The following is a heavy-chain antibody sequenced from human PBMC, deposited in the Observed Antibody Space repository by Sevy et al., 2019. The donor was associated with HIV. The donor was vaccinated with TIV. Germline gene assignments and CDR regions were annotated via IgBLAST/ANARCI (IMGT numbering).Heavy chain of an antibody. J-gene: IGHJ4*02. CDR3: AREGCTKPHDY. CDR1: GFTFSKYS. Sequence: GGSLRLSCAASGFTFSKYSMSWVRQPPGKGLGWVSILSFGCGEINYVDSVKGRLTISGDNSKSSVYLQMNNLRPEDTAVYYCAREGCTKPHDYLGRGTLVTFSS. D-gene: IGHD2-8*01. CDR2: LSFGCGEI. V-gene: IGHV3-23*01.